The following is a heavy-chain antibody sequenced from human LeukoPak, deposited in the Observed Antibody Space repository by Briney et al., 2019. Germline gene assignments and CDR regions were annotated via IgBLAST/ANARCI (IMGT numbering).Heavy chain of an antibody. J-gene: IGHJ4*02. D-gene: IGHD3-10*01. Sequence: GGSLGLSCAASGFTFSSYGMSWVRQAPGKGLEWVSAISGSGGSTYYADSVKGRFTISRDNSKNTLYLQMNSLRAEDTAVYYCAKDPHYYGSEIDYWGQGTLVTVSS. CDR3: AKDPHYYGSEIDY. CDR1: GFTFSSYG. V-gene: IGHV3-23*01. CDR2: ISGSGGST.